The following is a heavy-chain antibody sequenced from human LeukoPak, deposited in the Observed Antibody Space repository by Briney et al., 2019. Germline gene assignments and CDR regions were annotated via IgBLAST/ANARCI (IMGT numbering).Heavy chain of an antibody. CDR1: GFSFISSA. D-gene: IGHD6-13*01. Sequence: WASVKVSCKASGFSFISSAIQWVRQGRGQRLEWIGWIVVGSGGTYSAQNFQDRVTITRDLSTSTAYLELRSLRSEDTAVYYCAVHPGYSTWTAHRGILEYWGQGTLVTVSP. CDR2: IVVGSGGT. V-gene: IGHV1-58*02. CDR3: AVHPGYSTWTAHRGILEY. J-gene: IGHJ4*02.